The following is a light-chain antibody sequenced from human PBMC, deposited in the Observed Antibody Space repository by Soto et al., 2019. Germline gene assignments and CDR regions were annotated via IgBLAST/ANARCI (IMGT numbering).Light chain of an antibody. V-gene: IGKV1-39*01. CDR1: QTISSY. J-gene: IGKJ5*01. CDR2: AAS. Sequence: IQMTQSPSSLSASVGDRVTITCRASQTISSYLNWYQQQPGRAPNLLIYAASTLQTGVPSRFSGSGSGTYFTLTISSLQPDDFATYYCQQTYSSLVTFGQGTRLEIK. CDR3: QQTYSSLVT.